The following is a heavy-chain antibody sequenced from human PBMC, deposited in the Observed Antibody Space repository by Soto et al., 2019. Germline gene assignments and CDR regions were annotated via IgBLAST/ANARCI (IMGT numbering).Heavy chain of an antibody. CDR3: ARGGVVPAAHVYYYGMDV. V-gene: IGHV1-69*13. CDR1: GGTFSSYA. D-gene: IGHD2-2*01. Sequence: SVKVSCKASGGTFSSYAISWVRQAPGQGLEWMGGIIPIFGTANYAQKFQGRVTITADESTSTAYMELSSLRSEDTAVYYCARGGVVPAAHVYYYGMDVWGQGTTVTVSS. CDR2: IIPIFGTA. J-gene: IGHJ6*02.